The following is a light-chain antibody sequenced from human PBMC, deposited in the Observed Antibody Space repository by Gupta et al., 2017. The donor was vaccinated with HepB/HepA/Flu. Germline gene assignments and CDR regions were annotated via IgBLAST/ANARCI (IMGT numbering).Light chain of an antibody. J-gene: IGLJ3*02. V-gene: IGLV2-8*01. CDR1: SSDVGAYNY. Sequence: QSALTQPPSASGSAGQSVNLSCTGTSSDVGAYNYVSWYQQHPGKAPKLMIYEVSKRPSGVPDRFSGSKSGNTASLTVSGLQAEDEADYYCSSYAGSNNWVFGGGTKLTVL. CDR3: SSYAGSNNWV. CDR2: EVS.